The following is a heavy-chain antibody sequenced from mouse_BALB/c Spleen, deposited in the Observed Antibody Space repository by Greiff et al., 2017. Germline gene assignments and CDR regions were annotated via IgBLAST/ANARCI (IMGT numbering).Heavy chain of an antibody. CDR1: GYTFTSYW. Sequence: QVQLQQSGAELARPGASVKLSCKASGYTFTSYWMQWVKQRPGQGLEWIGAIYPGDGDTRYTQKFKGKATLTADKSSSTAYMQLSSLASEDSAVYYCARQGDYFDYWGQGTTLTVSS. V-gene: IGHV1-87*01. CDR3: ARQGDYFDY. J-gene: IGHJ2*01. CDR2: IYPGDGDT.